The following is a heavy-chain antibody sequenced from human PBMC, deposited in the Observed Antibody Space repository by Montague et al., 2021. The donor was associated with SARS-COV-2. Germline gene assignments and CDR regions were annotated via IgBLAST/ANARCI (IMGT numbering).Heavy chain of an antibody. V-gene: IGHV4-39*02. CDR3: ARRGRKLLPVATTIGGFDI. J-gene: IGHJ3*02. CDR2: IYDSGST. D-gene: IGHD5-12*01. Sequence: SETLSLTCTVSGGSISSSNYYWDWIRQPPGKGLEWIGSIYDSGSTYYXPPLKSRVTISVDTSKNHFSLKLSSVTAADTAVYYCARRGRKLLPVATTIGGFDIWGQGTMVTVSS. CDR1: GGSISSSNYY.